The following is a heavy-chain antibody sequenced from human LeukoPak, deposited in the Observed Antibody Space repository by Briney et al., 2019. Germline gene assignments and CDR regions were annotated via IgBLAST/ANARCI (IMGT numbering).Heavy chain of an antibody. D-gene: IGHD6-13*01. CDR2: INPSGGST. V-gene: IGHV1-46*01. CDR1: GYTFTSYY. CDR3: ARGSRWPDIAASL. Sequence: VASVKVSCKASGYTFTSYYMHWVRQAPGQGLEWMGIINPSGGSTSYAQKFQGRVTMTRDMSTSTVYTELSSLRSEDTAVYYCARGSRWPDIAASLWGQGTLVTVSS. J-gene: IGHJ4*02.